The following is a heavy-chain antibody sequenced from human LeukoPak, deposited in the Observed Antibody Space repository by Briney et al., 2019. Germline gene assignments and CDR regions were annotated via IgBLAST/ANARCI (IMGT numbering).Heavy chain of an antibody. J-gene: IGHJ6*02. V-gene: IGHV3-21*01. Sequence: GGSLRLSCAASGCTFRSYSMDWVRQAPGKGLEWVSSISSSSSYIYYADSVKGRFTISRDNAKNSLYLQMNSLRAEDTAVYYCASFQRGYCSGGSCYSIGYYYYGMDVWGQGTTVTVSS. D-gene: IGHD2-15*01. CDR3: ASFQRGYCSGGSCYSIGYYYYGMDV. CDR2: ISSSSSYI. CDR1: GCTFRSYS.